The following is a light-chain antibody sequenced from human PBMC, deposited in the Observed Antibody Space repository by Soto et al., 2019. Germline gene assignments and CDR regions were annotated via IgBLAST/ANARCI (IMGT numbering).Light chain of an antibody. CDR2: GAS. J-gene: IGKJ5*01. Sequence: EILLTQSPATLSLSPGERATLSCRASQSISDYLAWYQQKPGQAPRLLIYGASNRATGIPDRFRGSGSGTDFTLTISSVEPEDVAVYYCQQRSSWITFGQGARLEVK. CDR1: QSISDY. V-gene: IGKV3-11*01. CDR3: QQRSSWIT.